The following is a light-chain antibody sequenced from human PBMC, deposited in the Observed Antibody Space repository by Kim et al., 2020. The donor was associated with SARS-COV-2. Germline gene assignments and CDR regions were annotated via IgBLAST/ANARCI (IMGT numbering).Light chain of an antibody. J-gene: IGLJ2*01. CDR3: GTWDSSLSVVV. CDR2: DIN. Sequence: GQKVTISCSGSSSNIGNNYVSWSQQLPGTAPKLLIYDINKRPSGIPDRFSGSKSGTSATLGITGLQTGDEADYYCGTWDSSLSVVVFGGGTQLTVL. CDR1: SSNIGNNY. V-gene: IGLV1-51*01.